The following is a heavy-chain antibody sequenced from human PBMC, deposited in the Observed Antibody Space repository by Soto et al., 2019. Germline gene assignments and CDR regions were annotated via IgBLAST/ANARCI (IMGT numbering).Heavy chain of an antibody. Sequence: QVQLLESGPGLVKPSQTLSLTCTVSGGSISSGGYYWTWIRQHPGKGLEWIGYNYYSGITYYNPSLKSRVTILLDTSKNQFSLKLSSVTAADTAVYYCARGSSIAGLYYGMDVWGQGTTVTVSS. V-gene: IGHV4-31*03. J-gene: IGHJ6*02. CDR2: NYYSGIT. CDR3: ARGSSIAGLYYGMDV. D-gene: IGHD6-6*01. CDR1: GGSISSGGYY.